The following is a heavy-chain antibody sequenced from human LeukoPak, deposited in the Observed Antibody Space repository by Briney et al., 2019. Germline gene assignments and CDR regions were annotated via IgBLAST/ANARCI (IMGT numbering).Heavy chain of an antibody. J-gene: IGHJ4*02. V-gene: IGHV1-2*02. D-gene: IGHD2-15*01. CDR3: ARGGVGYCSGGSCYYFDY. CDR2: INPNSGGT. Sequence: ASVKVSCKASGYTFNGYYMHWVRQAPGQGLEWMGWINPNSGGTNYAQKFQGRVTMTRDTSISTAYMELSRLRSDDTAVYYCARGGVGYCSGGSCYYFDYWGQGTLVTVSS. CDR1: GYTFNGYY.